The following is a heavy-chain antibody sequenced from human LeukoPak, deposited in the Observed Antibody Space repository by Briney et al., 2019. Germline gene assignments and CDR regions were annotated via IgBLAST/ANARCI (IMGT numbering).Heavy chain of an antibody. D-gene: IGHD7-27*01. J-gene: IGHJ4*02. CDR2: ISWNTGSI. CDR3: AKDQGTGVIGDY. V-gene: IGHV3-9*01. Sequence: PGGSLRLSCAASGFTFDDYAMHWVRQAPGKGLEWVSGISWNTGSIGYADSVKGRFTISRDNAKNSLYLQMNSLRAEDTAVYYCAKDQGTGVIGDYWGQGTLVTVSS. CDR1: GFTFDDYA.